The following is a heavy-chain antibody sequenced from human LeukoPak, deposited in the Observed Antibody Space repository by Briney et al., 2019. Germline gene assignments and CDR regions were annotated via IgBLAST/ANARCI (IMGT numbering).Heavy chain of an antibody. J-gene: IGHJ3*02. CDR3: ARARLGGAFDI. CDR1: GFTFTSHW. V-gene: IGHV3-7*01. D-gene: IGHD6-19*01. Sequence: GGSLRLSCAASGFTFTSHWMSYVRQAPGKGLEWVANINQDGSQKDYVDFVRGRFTISGDNAKNSVSLQMNSLGAEDTALYYCARARLGGAFDIWGQGTMVIVSS. CDR2: INQDGSQK.